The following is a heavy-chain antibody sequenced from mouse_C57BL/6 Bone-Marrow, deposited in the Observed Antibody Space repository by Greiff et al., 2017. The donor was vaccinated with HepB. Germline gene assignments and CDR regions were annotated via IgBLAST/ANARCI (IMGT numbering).Heavy chain of an antibody. J-gene: IGHJ2*01. V-gene: IGHV14-4*01. CDR1: GFNIKDDY. CDR3: TINGNYPYIDY. Sequence: VHVKQSGAELVRPGASVKLSCTASGFNIKDDYMHWVKQRPEQGLEWIGWIDPENGDTEYASKFQGKATITADTSSNTAYLQLSSLTSEDTAVYYCTINGNYPYIDYGGQGNTLTVTS. D-gene: IGHD2-1*01. CDR2: IDPENGDT.